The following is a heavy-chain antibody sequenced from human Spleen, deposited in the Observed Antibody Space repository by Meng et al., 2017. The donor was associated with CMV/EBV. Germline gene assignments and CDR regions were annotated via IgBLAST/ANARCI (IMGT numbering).Heavy chain of an antibody. CDR1: GYSFSDYY. CDR3: ARNLGIGAAGY. D-gene: IGHD3-16*01. J-gene: IGHJ4*02. Sequence: ASVKVSCKASGYSFSDYYIHWVRQVPGQGLEWMGWINPNGGGANYAQNFQDRVTMTTDTSIRTVYVELSRLTSVDTAIYYCARNLGIGAAGYWGQGTLVTVSS. V-gene: IGHV1-2*02. CDR2: INPNGGGA.